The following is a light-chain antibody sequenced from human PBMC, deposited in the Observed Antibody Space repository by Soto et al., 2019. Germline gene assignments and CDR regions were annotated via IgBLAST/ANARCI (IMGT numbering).Light chain of an antibody. CDR1: TGAVTSGHY. CDR2: DTT. V-gene: IGLV7-46*01. Sequence: QAVVTQEPSLTVSQGGTVTLPCAPSTGAVTSGHYPYWFQQKPGQAPRTLIYDTTNKHSWTPARFSGSLLGGKAALTLAGAQTDDEADYYCLLSYSGTNWVFGGGTKVTVL. CDR3: LLSYSGTNWV. J-gene: IGLJ3*02.